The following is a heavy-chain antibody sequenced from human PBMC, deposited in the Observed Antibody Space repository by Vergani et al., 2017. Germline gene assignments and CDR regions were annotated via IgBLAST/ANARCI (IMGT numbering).Heavy chain of an antibody. CDR1: GFTFDDYA. D-gene: IGHD2-15*01. CDR2: ISWNSGSI. CDR3: AKAQGYCSGGTCPAGFYPFGFDY. V-gene: IGHV3-9*01. J-gene: IGHJ4*02. Sequence: EVQLVESGGGLVQPGRSLRLSCAASGFTFDDYAMHWVRQAPGKGLEWVSGISWNSGSIGYADSVKGRFTISRDNAKNSLYLQMNSLRAEDTAVYYCAKAQGYCSGGTCPAGFYPFGFDYWGQGTLVTVSS.